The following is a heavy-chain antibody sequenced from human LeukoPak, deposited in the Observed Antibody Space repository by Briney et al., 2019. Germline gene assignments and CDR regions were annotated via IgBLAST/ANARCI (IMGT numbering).Heavy chain of an antibody. CDR1: GDSISSSLYY. V-gene: IGHV4-39*07. D-gene: IGHD3-22*01. CDR3: ASGTSKDYYDSSGYYYFDY. J-gene: IGHJ4*02. Sequence: PSETLSLTCTVSGDSISSSLYYWAWIRQPPGKGLEWIGSIYYSGNTYYNPSLKSRVAISVDTSKNQFSLKLSSVTAADTAVYYCASGTSKDYYDSSGYYYFDYWGQGTLVTVSS. CDR2: IYYSGNT.